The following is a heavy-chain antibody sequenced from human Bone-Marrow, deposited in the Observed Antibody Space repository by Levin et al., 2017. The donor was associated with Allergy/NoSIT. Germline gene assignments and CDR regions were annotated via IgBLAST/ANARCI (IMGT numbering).Heavy chain of an antibody. V-gene: IGHV1-2*06. CDR3: ARAPEIVVVPAADSFYFDY. J-gene: IGHJ4*02. Sequence: VASVKVSCKASGYTFTGYYMHWVRQAPGQGLEWMGRINPNSGGTNYAQKFQGRVTMTRDTSISTAYMELSRLRSDDTAVYYCARAPEIVVVPAADSFYFDYWGQGTLVTVSS. CDR2: INPNSGGT. CDR1: GYTFTGYY. D-gene: IGHD2-2*01.